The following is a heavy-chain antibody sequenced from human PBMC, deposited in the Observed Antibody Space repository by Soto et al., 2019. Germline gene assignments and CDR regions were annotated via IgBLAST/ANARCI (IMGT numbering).Heavy chain of an antibody. CDR2: INHSGST. D-gene: IGHD1-26*01. CDR3: ARGYLFRNWFDP. CDR1: GGSFSGYY. Sequence: SETLSLTCAVYGGSFSGYYWSWIRQPPGKGLEWIGEINHSGSTNYNPSLKSRVTISVDTSKNQFSLKLSSVTAADTAVYYCARGYLFRNWFDPWGQGTLVTVSS. V-gene: IGHV4-34*01. J-gene: IGHJ5*02.